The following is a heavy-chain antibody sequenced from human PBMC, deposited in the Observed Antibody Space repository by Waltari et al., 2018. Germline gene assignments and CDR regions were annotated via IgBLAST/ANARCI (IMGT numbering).Heavy chain of an antibody. J-gene: IGHJ3*02. D-gene: IGHD2-2*01. Sequence: QVQLQELGPGLVKPSQTLSLTCTVSGGSISSGDYYWSWIRQPPGKGLEWIGYIYSSVITYYTPSLKSRVTISLDTSKNQFSLKLSSLTAADTAVYYCARVGKYCSSTSCNHDAFDIWGQGTMVTVSS. V-gene: IGHV4-30-4*08. CDR2: IYSSVIT. CDR1: GGSISSGDYY. CDR3: ARVGKYCSSTSCNHDAFDI.